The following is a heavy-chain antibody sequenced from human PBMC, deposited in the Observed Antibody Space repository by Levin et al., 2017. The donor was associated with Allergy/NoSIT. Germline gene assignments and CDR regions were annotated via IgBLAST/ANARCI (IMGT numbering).Heavy chain of an antibody. J-gene: IGHJ4*02. V-gene: IGHV4-59*08. CDR1: GDSITGYY. Sequence: SETLSLTCTVSGDSITGYYWSWIRQSPWKGLEWIGYINEIGTTSYTPSLNSRLTISVDTSKNHFSLKLSSVTAADTAVYYCARHSSGFSYAYDFDYWGQGTLVTVSS. D-gene: IGHD5-18*01. CDR3: ARHSSGFSYAYDFDY. CDR2: INEIGTT.